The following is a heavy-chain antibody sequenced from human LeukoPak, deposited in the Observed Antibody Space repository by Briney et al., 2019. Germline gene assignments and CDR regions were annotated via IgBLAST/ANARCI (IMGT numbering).Heavy chain of an antibody. V-gene: IGHV3-30*18. Sequence: PGRSLRLSCAASGFTFSTYGMHWVRQAPGKGLECVAVISYDGTYKYHADSVKGRFTISRDNSKNTLYLEMNSLRAEDTAVYYCAKALPTFGSGSPSFDYGGQGTLVTVSS. J-gene: IGHJ4*02. D-gene: IGHD3-10*01. CDR2: ISYDGTYK. CDR1: GFTFSTYG. CDR3: AKALPTFGSGSPSFDY.